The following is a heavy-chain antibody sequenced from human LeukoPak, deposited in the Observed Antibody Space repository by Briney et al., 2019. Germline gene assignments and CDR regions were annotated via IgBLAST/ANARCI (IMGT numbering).Heavy chain of an antibody. CDR3: ARSDSTTVCCDP. CDR2: IYYSGST. Sequence: PSETLSLTRAVSGGSISSGGYSWRWIRQPPGKGLEWIGYIYYSGSTYYNPSLKSRVTISVDTSKNQFSLKLSSVTAADTAVLYWARSDSTTVCCDPWGGGTLVSVSS. D-gene: IGHD2-2*01. J-gene: IGHJ5*02. CDR1: GGSISSGGYS. V-gene: IGHV4-30-4*07.